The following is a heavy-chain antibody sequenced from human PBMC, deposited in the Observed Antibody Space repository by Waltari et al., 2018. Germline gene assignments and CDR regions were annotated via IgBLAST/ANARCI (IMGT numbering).Heavy chain of an antibody. D-gene: IGHD3-10*01. Sequence: QVQLVESGGGVVQPGGSLRLSCAASGFPLSSCGLHWLRQAPGKGLEWVAFLRYDGTNKYYAGPVKGRFIISRDDSKNTLYLQMNSLRAEDTAVYYCVTNYGSETYYEFDYWGQGTLVTVSS. CDR3: VTNYGSETYYEFDY. CDR2: LRYDGTNK. J-gene: IGHJ4*02. V-gene: IGHV3-30*02. CDR1: GFPLSSCG.